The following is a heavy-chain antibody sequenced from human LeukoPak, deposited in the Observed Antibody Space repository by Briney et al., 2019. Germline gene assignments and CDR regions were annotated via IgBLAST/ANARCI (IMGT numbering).Heavy chain of an antibody. Sequence: ASVKVSCKASGYTFTGYYMHWVRQAPGQGLEWMGWINPNSGGTNYAQKFQGRVTMARDTSISTAYMELSRLRSDDTAVYYCARGILRFLEWPQRGLFDHWGQGTLVTVSS. CDR2: INPNSGGT. CDR1: GYTFTGYY. J-gene: IGHJ4*02. D-gene: IGHD3-3*01. CDR3: ARGILRFLEWPQRGLFDH. V-gene: IGHV1-2*02.